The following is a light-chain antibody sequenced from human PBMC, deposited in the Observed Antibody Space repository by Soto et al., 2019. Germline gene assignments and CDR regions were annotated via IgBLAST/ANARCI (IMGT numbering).Light chain of an antibody. CDR3: QQCGSLPGT. V-gene: IGKV3-20*01. Sequence: ETVLTQSPGTLSLSPGERATLSCRASQTVNGNSLGWYQQKPGQAPRLLIYDTSSRATGIPDRFSGSGSGTDVTLTISRLEPEDFAVYYCQQCGSLPGTFGQGTRVDIK. CDR1: QTVNGNS. CDR2: DTS. J-gene: IGKJ1*01.